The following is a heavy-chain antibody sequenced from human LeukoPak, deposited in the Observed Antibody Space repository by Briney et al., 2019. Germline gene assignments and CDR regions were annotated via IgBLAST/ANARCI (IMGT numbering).Heavy chain of an antibody. J-gene: IGHJ4*02. CDR3: ARQDYYDSSGYYQAYYFDY. Sequence: ESLKTSRKSPGYSLTNYWLGWVRQMPGKGLEWVGNIYSGDSDTRYSPSFQGQVTISADKSISTAYLQWSSLKASDTAMYYCARQDYYDSSGYYQAYYFDYWGQGTLVTVSS. CDR2: IYSGDSDT. D-gene: IGHD3-22*01. CDR1: GYSLTNYW. V-gene: IGHV5-51*01.